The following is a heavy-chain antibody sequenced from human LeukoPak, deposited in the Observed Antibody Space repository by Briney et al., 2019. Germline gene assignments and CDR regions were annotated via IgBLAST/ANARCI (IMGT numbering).Heavy chain of an antibody. D-gene: IGHD7-27*01. CDR1: GGSVSSGNFF. V-gene: IGHV4-61*03. Sequence: SETLSLTCTVSGGSVSSGNFFWSWTRQPPGKGLEWIAYISYTGSTNYNPSLKSRLTISVDTSRNHFSLRLTSVTPEDAAVYFCARSGGSSGASWGPGTTVTVSS. J-gene: IGHJ6*02. CDR2: ISYTGST. CDR3: ARSGGSSGAS.